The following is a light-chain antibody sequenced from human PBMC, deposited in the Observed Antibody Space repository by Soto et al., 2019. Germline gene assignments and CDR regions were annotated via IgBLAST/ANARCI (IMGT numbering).Light chain of an antibody. CDR3: QQGFT. CDR1: QSVSSY. Sequence: EIVLTQSPATLSLSPGERATLSCRASQSVSSYLAWYQQKPGQAPRLLIYDASNRATGIPARFSGSGSGTDFTLTISSLEPEDFAVYYYQQGFTFGGGTKVEIK. CDR2: DAS. J-gene: IGKJ4*01. V-gene: IGKV3-11*01.